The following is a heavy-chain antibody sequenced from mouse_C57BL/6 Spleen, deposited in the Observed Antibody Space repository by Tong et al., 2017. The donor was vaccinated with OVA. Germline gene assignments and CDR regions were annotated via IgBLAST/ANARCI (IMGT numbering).Heavy chain of an antibody. V-gene: IGHV1-20*02. Sequence: EVQLQGSGPELVKPGASVKISCKASGYSFTGYFMNWVMQSHGKSLEWIGRINPYNGDTFYNQKFKGKATLTVDKSSSTAHMELRSLASEDSAVYYCARSTPLLDYLDYWGQGTPLTVSS. D-gene: IGHD2-1*01. CDR2: INPYNGDT. CDR3: ARSTPLLDYLDY. CDR1: GYSFTGYF. J-gene: IGHJ2*01.